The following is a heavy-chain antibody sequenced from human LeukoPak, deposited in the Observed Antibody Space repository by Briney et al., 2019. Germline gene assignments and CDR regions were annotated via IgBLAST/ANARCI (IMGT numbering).Heavy chain of an antibody. CDR2: IYHSGST. CDR3: AREVVVPAAMSFRYYYYGMDV. CDR1: GGSISSGGYS. Sequence: SQTLSLTCAVSGGSISSGGYSWRWIRQSPGRGLEWIVYIYHSGSTYYNPSLKSRATISVDRSKNQFSLKLSSVTAADKAVYFCAREVVVPAAMSFRYYYYGMDVWGKGTTVTVSS. V-gene: IGHV4-30-2*06. J-gene: IGHJ6*04. D-gene: IGHD2-2*01.